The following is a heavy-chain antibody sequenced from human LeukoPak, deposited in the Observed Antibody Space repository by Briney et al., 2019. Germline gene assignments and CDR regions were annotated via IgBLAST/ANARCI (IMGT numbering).Heavy chain of an antibody. CDR1: GFTFSSYA. D-gene: IGHD4-17*01. CDR3: AKWGNYGEYDY. V-gene: IGHV3-23*01. J-gene: IGHJ4*02. Sequence: GGSLRLSCAASGFTFSSYAMSWVRQAPGKGLEWVSAISGSGGTTYYADSVKGRFTISRDNSKSTLYLQMNSLRAEDTTVYYCAKWGNYGEYDYWGQGSLVTVSS. CDR2: ISGSGGTT.